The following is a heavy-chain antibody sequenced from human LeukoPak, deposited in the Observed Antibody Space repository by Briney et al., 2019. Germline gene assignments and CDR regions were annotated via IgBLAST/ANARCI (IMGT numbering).Heavy chain of an antibody. Sequence: GGSLRLSCAASGFTFSGYWMSWVRQPPGKGLEWVSTMSAGDASTYYADSVQGRFTISRDNSKNTLSLQMNTLRAEDTAVYYCAKLLDHSRGFYYNAMDVWGRGTTVTVSS. J-gene: IGHJ6*02. CDR3: AKLLDHSRGFYYNAMDV. CDR1: GFTFSGYW. V-gene: IGHV3-23*01. D-gene: IGHD1-26*01. CDR2: MSAGDAST.